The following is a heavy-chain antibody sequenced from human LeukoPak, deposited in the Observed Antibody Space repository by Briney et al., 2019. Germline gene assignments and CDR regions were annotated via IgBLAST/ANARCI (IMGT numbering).Heavy chain of an antibody. CDR1: GGSISSGGYY. Sequence: SETLSLTCTVSGGSISSGGYYWSWIRQHPGKGLEWIGYIYYSGSTYYNPCLKSRVTISVDTSKNQFSLKLSSVTAADTAVYYCARDNFDTAMTGGFDYWGQGTVVT. J-gene: IGHJ4*02. D-gene: IGHD5-18*01. CDR2: IYYSGST. V-gene: IGHV4-31*03. CDR3: ARDNFDTAMTGGFDY.